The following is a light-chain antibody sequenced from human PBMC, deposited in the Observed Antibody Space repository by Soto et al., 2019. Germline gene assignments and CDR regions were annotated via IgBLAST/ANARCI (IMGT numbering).Light chain of an antibody. CDR1: QSISNY. V-gene: IGKV1-39*01. CDR3: QQSYTRT. CDR2: AAS. Sequence: SHLTHSPSSLSASVGDKFSIFCRASQSISNYLNWYQQKPGKAPKVLIFAASRLQSGVPSRFSGSGSGTDFTLTISSLQPEDFATYYCQQSYTRTFGQGTKVDIK. J-gene: IGKJ1*01.